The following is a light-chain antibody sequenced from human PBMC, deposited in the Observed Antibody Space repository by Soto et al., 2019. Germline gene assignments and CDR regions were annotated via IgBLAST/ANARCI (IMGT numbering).Light chain of an antibody. J-gene: IGKJ2*01. CDR1: QYISNY. Sequence: DSQMTQSPSSLSASVGDRVTITCQASQYISNYLNWYQQKPGKAPKLLIHDASKLETGVQSRLSGSGSGTDFTFTISTLQPQDIATYYCKQYDNLPQQTFGQGTKVDIK. V-gene: IGKV1-33*01. CDR2: DAS. CDR3: KQYDNLPQQT.